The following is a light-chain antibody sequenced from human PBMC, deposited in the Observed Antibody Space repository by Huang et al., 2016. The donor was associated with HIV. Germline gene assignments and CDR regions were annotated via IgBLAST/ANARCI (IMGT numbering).Light chain of an antibody. Sequence: DIVSTQSPGTLSLSPGARATLSCRASQSVSSTYLAWYQQKPGQAPRLLIYGSSTRATGLPARFSGSGSGTDFTLTISRLEPEDFAVYYCQHYDSSLYTFGQGTKLEVK. CDR2: GSS. CDR1: QSVSSTY. CDR3: QHYDSSLYT. V-gene: IGKV3-20*01. J-gene: IGKJ2*01.